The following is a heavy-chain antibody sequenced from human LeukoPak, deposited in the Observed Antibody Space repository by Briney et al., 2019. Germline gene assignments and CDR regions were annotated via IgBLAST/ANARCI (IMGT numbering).Heavy chain of an antibody. V-gene: IGHV1-46*01. CDR2: INPSGGST. D-gene: IGHD6-6*01. Sequence: ASVKVSCKASGYTFTSYYMHWVRQAPGQGLEWMGIINPSGGSTSYAQKFQGRVTMTRDMSTSTVYMELSSLRSEDTAVYYCARGRLSYSSSSLYYFDYWGQGTLVTVSS. J-gene: IGHJ4*02. CDR3: ARGRLSYSSSSLYYFDY. CDR1: GYTFTSYY.